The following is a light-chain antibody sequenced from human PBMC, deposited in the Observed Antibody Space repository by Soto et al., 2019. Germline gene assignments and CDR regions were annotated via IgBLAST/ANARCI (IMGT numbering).Light chain of an antibody. Sequence: EIVMTQSPATLSVSPGERATLSCWASQSVSSNLAWYQQKPGQAPRLLIYGASTRATGIPARFSGSGSGTKFTLTISSLQSEDFAVYYCQQYNNWPPWTFGQGTKVDIK. CDR1: QSVSSN. CDR2: GAS. J-gene: IGKJ1*01. V-gene: IGKV3-15*01. CDR3: QQYNNWPPWT.